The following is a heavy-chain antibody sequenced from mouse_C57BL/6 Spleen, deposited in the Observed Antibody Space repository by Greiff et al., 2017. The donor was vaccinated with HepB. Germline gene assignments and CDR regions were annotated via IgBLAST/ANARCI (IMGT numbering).Heavy chain of an antibody. V-gene: IGHV1-39*01. CDR3: ARSHYYGSSYGYWYFDV. CDR2: INPNYGTT. D-gene: IGHD1-1*01. J-gene: IGHJ1*03. Sequence: LVESGPELVKPGASVKISCKASGYSFTDYNMNWVKQSNGKSLEWIGVINPNYGTTSYNQKFKGKATLTVDQSSSTAYMQLNSLTSEDSAVYYCARSHYYGSSYGYWYFDVWGTGTTVTVSS. CDR1: GYSFTDYN.